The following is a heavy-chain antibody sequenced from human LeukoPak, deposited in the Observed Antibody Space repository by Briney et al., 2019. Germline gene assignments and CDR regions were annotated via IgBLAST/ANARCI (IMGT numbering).Heavy chain of an antibody. D-gene: IGHD6-19*01. CDR1: GFTFSSYW. CDR2: IKQDGREK. J-gene: IGHJ5*02. V-gene: IGHV3-7*01. Sequence: GGSLRLSCAASGFTFSSYWMSWVRQAPGKGLEWVANIKQDGREKYYVDSVKGRFTISRDNAKNSLYLQMNSLRAEDTAVYYCARKYSSGWYSVFDPWGQGTLVTVSS. CDR3: ARKYSSGWYSVFDP.